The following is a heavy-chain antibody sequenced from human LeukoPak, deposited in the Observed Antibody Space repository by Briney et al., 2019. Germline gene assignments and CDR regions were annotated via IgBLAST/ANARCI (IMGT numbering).Heavy chain of an antibody. CDR3: ARVRDGYNPRNAFDI. CDR1: GYSFTSYW. Sequence: GESLKISCKGSGYSFTSYWIGWVRQMPGKGLEWMGIIYPGDSDTRYSPSFQGQVTISADKSISTAYLQWSSLKASDTAMYYCARVRDGYNPRNAFDIWGQGTMVTVSS. V-gene: IGHV5-51*01. J-gene: IGHJ3*02. D-gene: IGHD5-24*01. CDR2: IYPGDSDT.